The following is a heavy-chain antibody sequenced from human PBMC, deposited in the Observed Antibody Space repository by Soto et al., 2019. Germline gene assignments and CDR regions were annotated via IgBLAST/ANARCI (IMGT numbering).Heavy chain of an antibody. Sequence: VQLVQSGAEVKKPGASVKVSCKASGYTFNSYGISWMRQAPGQGLEWMGWISAYNGNTNYAQKLQCRVTMTTYTSSSAAYMEPRSLIFDDTSVYYGARSGGYYAGYGGQGTLVTFSA. D-gene: IGHD1-26*01. CDR1: GYTFNSYG. J-gene: IGHJ4*02. V-gene: IGHV1-18*01. CDR2: ISAYNGNT. CDR3: ARSGGYYAGY.